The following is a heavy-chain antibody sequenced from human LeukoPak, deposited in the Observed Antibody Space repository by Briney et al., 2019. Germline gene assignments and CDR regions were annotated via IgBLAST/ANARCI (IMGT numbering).Heavy chain of an antibody. CDR2: IYYSGST. CDR3: AGGDTQYNWFDP. Sequence: SETLSLTCTVSGGSFGSSSSYWGWIRKPPGRGLEWFGSIYYSGSTYYNPSLKSRVTISVDTSKNQFSLKLSSVTAADTAVYYCAGGDTQYNWFDPWGQGTLVTVSS. CDR1: GGSFGSSSSY. D-gene: IGHD5-18*01. J-gene: IGHJ5*02. V-gene: IGHV4-39*07.